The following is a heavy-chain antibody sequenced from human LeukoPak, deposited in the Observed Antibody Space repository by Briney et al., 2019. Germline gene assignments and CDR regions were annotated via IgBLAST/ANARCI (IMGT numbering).Heavy chain of an antibody. CDR2: ISAYNGNT. D-gene: IGHD3-3*01. CDR3: ATTPVLRFLEWLYQFDY. V-gene: IGHV1-18*01. CDR1: GYTFSSHG. Sequence: ASVKVSCKASGYTFSSHGVSWVRQAPGQGLEWMGWISAYNGNTNYAQKFQGGVTITADKSTSTAYMELSSLRSEDTAVYYCATTPVLRFLEWLYQFDYWGQGTLVTVSS. J-gene: IGHJ4*02.